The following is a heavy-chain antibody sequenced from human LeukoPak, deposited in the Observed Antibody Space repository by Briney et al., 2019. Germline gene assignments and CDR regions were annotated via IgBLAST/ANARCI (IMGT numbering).Heavy chain of an antibody. CDR3: AKAPRPSNGWQPVIGH. CDR1: GFTFSSYA. V-gene: IGHV3-23*01. Sequence: GGSLRLSCAASGFTFSSYAMSWVRQAPGKGLEWVSAISGPAESIYYAESVKGRFTISRDNSLDTLYLQMNSLRADDTAVYYCAKAPRPSNGWQPVIGHWGQGTLVTVSS. D-gene: IGHD6-19*01. CDR2: ISGPAESI. J-gene: IGHJ4*02.